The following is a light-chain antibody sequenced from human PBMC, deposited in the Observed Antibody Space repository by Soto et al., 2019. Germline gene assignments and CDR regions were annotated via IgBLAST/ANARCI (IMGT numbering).Light chain of an antibody. CDR3: QQYTDWPLT. V-gene: IGKV3-20*01. Sequence: EVVMTQSPATLSVSRGERATLSCRASQSVTSNYLAWCQQKPGQAPRLLIYGISTRATGVPDRFSGSGSGTDFTLTISRLEPEDFAVYYCQQYTDWPLTFGQGTKVDIK. J-gene: IGKJ1*01. CDR2: GIS. CDR1: QSVTSNY.